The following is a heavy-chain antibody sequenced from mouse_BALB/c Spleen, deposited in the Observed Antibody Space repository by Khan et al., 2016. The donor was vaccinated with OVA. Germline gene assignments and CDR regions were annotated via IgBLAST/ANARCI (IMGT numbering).Heavy chain of an antibody. D-gene: IGHD3-1*01. CDR2: IDPFNGGT. V-gene: IGHV1S135*01. Sequence: EVQLQQSGPELMKPGTSMKISCTASGYSFTNYYIHWVKQSHGKSLEWIGYIDPFNGGTGYNQRFKGKATLTLDKSSSTAYMNLSILTSEDSAVFYCARGGLGLRAYAMDYGGQGTSVTVSS. CDR3: ARGGLGLRAYAMDY. CDR1: GYSFTNYY. J-gene: IGHJ4*01.